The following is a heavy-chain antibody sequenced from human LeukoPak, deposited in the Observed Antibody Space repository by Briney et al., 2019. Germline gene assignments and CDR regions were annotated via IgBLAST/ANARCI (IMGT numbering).Heavy chain of an antibody. D-gene: IGHD2-8*02. Sequence: GASVKVSCKASGYTLTAYYLHWLRQAPGQGLEWMGWIDTNSGGTNYAQKFQGRVTITRDTSIGTAYMELSSLISDDTAVYYCASEAFCAGGICSLHRVASWGPGTPVTVSS. CDR3: ASEAFCAGGICSLHRVAS. J-gene: IGHJ4*02. CDR2: IDTNSGGT. CDR1: GYTLTAYY. V-gene: IGHV1-2*02.